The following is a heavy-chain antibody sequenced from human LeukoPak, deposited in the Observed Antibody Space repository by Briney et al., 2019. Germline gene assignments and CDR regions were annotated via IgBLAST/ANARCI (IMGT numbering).Heavy chain of an antibody. Sequence: GGSLRLSCVASGFSFSSYSMNWVRQAPGKGLEWVSSINQESSFMFEGDSVKGRFTTSRDNAQNSLYLQMNSLRAEDTAVYYCVRGGRLFGEHGAYWGQGTLVAVSS. V-gene: IGHV3-21*01. J-gene: IGHJ4*02. CDR2: INQESSFM. D-gene: IGHD3-10*02. CDR1: GFSFSSYS. CDR3: VRGGRLFGEHGAY.